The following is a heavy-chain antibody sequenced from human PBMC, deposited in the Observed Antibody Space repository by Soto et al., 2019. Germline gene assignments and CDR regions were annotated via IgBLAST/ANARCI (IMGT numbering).Heavy chain of an antibody. Sequence: SETLSRTCTVSGGSVSSGSYYWSWIRQPPGKGLEWIGYIYYSGSTNYHPSLKRRVTISVDTSKNQFSLKLSSVLAADTAVYFCARGGGSGGTFSRDVIVEFDYWGQGTLVTVSS. J-gene: IGHJ4*02. CDR1: GGSVSSGSYY. D-gene: IGHD2-15*01. CDR2: IYYSGST. V-gene: IGHV4-61*01. CDR3: ARGGGSGGTFSRDVIVEFDY.